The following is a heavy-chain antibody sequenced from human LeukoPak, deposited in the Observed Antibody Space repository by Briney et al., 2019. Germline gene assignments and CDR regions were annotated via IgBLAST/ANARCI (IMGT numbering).Heavy chain of an antibody. V-gene: IGHV1-24*01. CDR3: ATGGYQLPSNWFDP. J-gene: IGHJ5*02. CDR2: FDPEDGET. CDR1: GYTLTELS. D-gene: IGHD2-2*01. Sequence: ASVKVSCKVSGYTLTELSMHWVRQAPGKGLEWMGGFDPEDGETIYAQKFQGRVTMTEDTSTDTAYMELSSLRSEDTAVYYCATGGYQLPSNWFDPWGQGTLVTVSS.